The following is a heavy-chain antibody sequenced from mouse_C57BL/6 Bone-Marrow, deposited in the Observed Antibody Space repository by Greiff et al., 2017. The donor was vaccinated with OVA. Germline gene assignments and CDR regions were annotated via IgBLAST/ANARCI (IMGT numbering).Heavy chain of an antibody. J-gene: IGHJ4*01. CDR3: ASFDCYYSYAMDY. CDR1: GYTFTSYW. CDR2: IYPGSGST. Sequence: QVQLQQPGAELVKPGASVKMSCKASGYTFTSYWITWVKQRPGQGLEWIGDIYPGSGSTNYNEKFKSKATLTVDTSSSTAYMQLSSLTSEDSAVSYCASFDCYYSYAMDYWGQGTSVTVSS. D-gene: IGHD2-3*01. V-gene: IGHV1-55*01.